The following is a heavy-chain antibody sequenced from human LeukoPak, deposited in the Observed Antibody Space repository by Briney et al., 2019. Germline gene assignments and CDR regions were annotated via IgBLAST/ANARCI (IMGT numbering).Heavy chain of an antibody. CDR3: ARLIAENYYYYYYIDV. J-gene: IGHJ6*03. CDR1: GYTFTSYG. Sequence: ASVKVSCKASGYTFTSYGISWVRQAPGQGLEWMGWISAYNGNTNYAQKLQGRVTMTTDTSTSTAYMELRSLRSDDTAVYYCARLIAENYYYYYYIDVWGKGTTVTVSS. D-gene: IGHD6-13*01. CDR2: ISAYNGNT. V-gene: IGHV1-18*01.